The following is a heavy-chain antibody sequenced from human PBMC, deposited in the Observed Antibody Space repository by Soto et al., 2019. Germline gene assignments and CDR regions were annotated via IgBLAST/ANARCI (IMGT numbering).Heavy chain of an antibody. D-gene: IGHD3-22*01. Sequence: DSGKVCFKASGHQVINYFLHLVRQAPGQGLEWLGKIDPSDNATSYAQKFQGRVTLTRDPSTNTVYVELSSLRSEDTAIYYCATNYYDSSGYLYWGQGTLVTVSS. CDR3: ATNYYDSSGYLY. CDR1: GHQVINYF. V-gene: IGHV1-46*01. J-gene: IGHJ4*02. CDR2: IDPSDNAT.